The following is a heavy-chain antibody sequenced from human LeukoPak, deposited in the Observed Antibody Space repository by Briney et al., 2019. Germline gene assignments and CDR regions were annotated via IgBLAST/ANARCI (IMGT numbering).Heavy chain of an antibody. CDR2: INHSGST. V-gene: IGHV4-34*01. CDR3: ARNNYGDYVDAFDI. Sequence: PSETLSLTCAVYGGSFSGYYWSWVRQPPGKGLEWIGEINHSGSTNYNPSLKSRVTLSVATSKSQFSLKMSSVTAEDTAVYYCARNNYGDYVDAFDIWGQGTMVTVSS. CDR1: GGSFSGYY. J-gene: IGHJ3*02. D-gene: IGHD4-17*01.